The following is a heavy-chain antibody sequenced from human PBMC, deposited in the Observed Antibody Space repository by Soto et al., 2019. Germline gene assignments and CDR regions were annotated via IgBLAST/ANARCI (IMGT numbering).Heavy chain of an antibody. V-gene: IGHV1-2*04. CDR1: GYSFTDYH. J-gene: IGHJ6*02. CDR2: INPKSGGT. D-gene: IGHD2-8*01. CDR3: ARGDSTDCSNGVCSFFDHPDMDV. Sequence: ASVKVSCKASGYSFTDYHIHWVRQAPGQGLEWLGRINPKSGGTSTAQKFQGWVTMTTDTSISTASMELTRLTSDDTAIYYCARGDSTDCSNGVCSFFDHPDMDVWGQGTTVTVSS.